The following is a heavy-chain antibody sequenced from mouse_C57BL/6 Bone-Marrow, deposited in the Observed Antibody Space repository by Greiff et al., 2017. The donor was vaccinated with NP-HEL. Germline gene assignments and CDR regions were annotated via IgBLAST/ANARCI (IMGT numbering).Heavy chain of an antibody. J-gene: IGHJ1*03. CDR1: GFNIKDYY. CDR3: TTDYYGSSFYWYFDV. Sequence: EVQLQQSGAELVRPGASVKLSCTASGFNIKDYYMHWVKQRPEQGLEWIGRIDPEDGDTEYAPKFQGKATMTADPSSNTAYLQLSSLTSEDTAVYYCTTDYYGSSFYWYFDVWGTGTTVTVSS. V-gene: IGHV14-1*01. D-gene: IGHD1-1*01. CDR2: IDPEDGDT.